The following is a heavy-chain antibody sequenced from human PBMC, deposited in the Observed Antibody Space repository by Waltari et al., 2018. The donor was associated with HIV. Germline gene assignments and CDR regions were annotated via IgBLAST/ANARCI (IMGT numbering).Heavy chain of an antibody. CDR1: GYSFYTDW. Sequence: QLVQSGAEVKKPGESLKISCQGSGYSFYTDWIAWVRHLPGKGLEWMGIIYPGDSDTIYSPSFQVKVTMSVARSINTAYVQWSSLKASDSAMYFCARVSDYMFDGSGTVGNFDLWGRGTLLIVSS. J-gene: IGHJ2*01. CDR3: ARVSDYMFDGSGTVGNFDL. D-gene: IGHD3-22*01. V-gene: IGHV5-51*01. CDR2: IYPGDSDT.